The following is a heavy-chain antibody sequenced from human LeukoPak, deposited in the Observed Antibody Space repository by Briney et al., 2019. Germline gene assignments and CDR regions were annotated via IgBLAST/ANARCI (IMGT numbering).Heavy chain of an antibody. CDR3: ARSLPYGTTWYGRSDF. V-gene: IGHV3-7*03. D-gene: IGHD6-13*01. Sequence: GGSLRLSCAASGFPFNAYWMTWVRQAPGKGLEWVANIRQDGDTKYYVDSVKGRFTISRDNAMNSLYLQMNSLRAEDTAIYYCARSLPYGTTWYGRSDFWGRGTLVTVSS. J-gene: IGHJ4*02. CDR2: IRQDGDTK. CDR1: GFPFNAYW.